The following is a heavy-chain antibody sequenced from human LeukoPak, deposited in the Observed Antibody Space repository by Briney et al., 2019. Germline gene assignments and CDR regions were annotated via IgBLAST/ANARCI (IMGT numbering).Heavy chain of an antibody. CDR2: INTDGSST. V-gene: IGHV3-74*01. CDR3: ARDFSYDFWSGYYGDY. Sequence: GGSLRLSCAASGFTFSSYWMHWVRQAPGKGLVWVSRINTDGSSTSYADSVKGRFTISRDNAKNTLYLQMNSLRAEDTAVYYCARDFSYDFWSGYYGDYWGQGTLVTVSS. D-gene: IGHD3-3*01. CDR1: GFTFSSYW. J-gene: IGHJ4*02.